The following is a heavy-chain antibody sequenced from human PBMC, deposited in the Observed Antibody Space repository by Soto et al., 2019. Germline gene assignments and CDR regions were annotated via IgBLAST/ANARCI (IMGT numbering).Heavy chain of an antibody. Sequence: ASVKVCCKDSGYTFTSYDSKWVRQAKGQGLEWMGWMNPNSGNTGYAQKFQGRVTMTRNTSISTAYMELSSLRSEDTAVYYCRAAGYDLRLYYYMDVWGKGTTVTVSS. D-gene: IGHD5-12*01. J-gene: IGHJ6*03. CDR1: GYTFTSYD. V-gene: IGHV1-8*01. CDR3: RAAGYDLRLYYYMDV. CDR2: MNPNSGNT.